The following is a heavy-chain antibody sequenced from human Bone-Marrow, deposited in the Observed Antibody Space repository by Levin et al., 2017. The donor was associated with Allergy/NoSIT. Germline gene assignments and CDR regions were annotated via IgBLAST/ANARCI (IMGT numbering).Heavy chain of an antibody. J-gene: IGHJ4*02. D-gene: IGHD2-2*01. CDR2: IGTAADS. V-gene: IGHV3-13*04. CDR3: ARVALPRYCTSTSCSDSGYYFDY. Sequence: RGESLKISCAASGFTFSSYDMHWVRQATGRGLEWVSAIGTAADSYYSGSVQGRFTVSRDNAKNSFYLQMNSLRAGDTAVYYCARVALPRYCTSTSCSDSGYYFDYWGQGTLVTVSS. CDR1: GFTFSSYD.